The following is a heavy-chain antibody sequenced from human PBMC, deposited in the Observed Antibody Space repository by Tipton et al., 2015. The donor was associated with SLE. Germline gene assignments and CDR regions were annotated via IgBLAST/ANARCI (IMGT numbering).Heavy chain of an antibody. V-gene: IGHV4-61*09. CDR1: AGSISSGGYY. J-gene: IGHJ5*02. CDR2: IYFSGGA. D-gene: IGHD3-22*01. Sequence: TLSLTCTLSAGSISSGGYYWTWIRQPAGKELEWIGHIYFSGGATYNPSLRSRVTMSIDTSKNQFSLNLRSMTAADTAVYYCARGKVVQWLLPAPHNWFDPWGQGTLVTVSS. CDR3: ARGKVVQWLLPAPHNWFDP.